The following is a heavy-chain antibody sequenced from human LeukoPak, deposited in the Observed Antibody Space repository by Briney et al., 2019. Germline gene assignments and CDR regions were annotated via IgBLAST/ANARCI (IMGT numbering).Heavy chain of an antibody. CDR3: ARRRAFEDFGMDV. V-gene: IGHV1-69*06. D-gene: IGHD3-9*01. Sequence: SVKGSCKASGGTFSSYAISWVRQAPGQGLEWMGGSIPIFGTANYAQKFQGRVTITADKSTSTAYMELSSLRSEDTAVYYCARRRAFEDFGMDVWGQGTTVTVSS. CDR2: SIPIFGTA. CDR1: GGTFSSYA. J-gene: IGHJ6*02.